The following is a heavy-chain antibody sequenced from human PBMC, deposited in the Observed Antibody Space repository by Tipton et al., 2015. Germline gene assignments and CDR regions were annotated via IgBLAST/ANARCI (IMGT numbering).Heavy chain of an antibody. CDR3: ARADYDDFFDY. CDR1: GGSISRGPYY. V-gene: IGHV4-31*03. D-gene: IGHD4-17*01. Sequence: TLSLTCTVSGGSISRGPYYWTWIRQHPGKGLEWIGYISHSGTSYSNPSLKSRVTISIDTSKRQFSLKLSSVTAADTAVYYCARADYDDFFDYWGQGTLVTVSS. CDR2: ISHSGTS. J-gene: IGHJ4*02.